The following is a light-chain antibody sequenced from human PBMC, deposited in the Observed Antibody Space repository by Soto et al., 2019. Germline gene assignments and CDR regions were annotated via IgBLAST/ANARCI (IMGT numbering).Light chain of an antibody. CDR3: QQDYVIPLT. CDR2: WAS. Sequence: DIVMTQSPDSLAVSLGERATINCKSSQSVLYNSNNKNYLAWYQQKPGQPPKLLIYWASTRESGVPDRFSGRGSGTYFTLNIRSLHAEDGAIYHCQQDYVIPLTFGGGTKVEIK. CDR1: QSVLYNSNNKNY. V-gene: IGKV4-1*01. J-gene: IGKJ4*01.